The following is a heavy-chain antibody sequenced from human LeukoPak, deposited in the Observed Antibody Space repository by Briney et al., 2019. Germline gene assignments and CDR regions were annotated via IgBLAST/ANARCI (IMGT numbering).Heavy chain of an antibody. J-gene: IGHJ4*02. CDR3: ARGAKRGRWLQLPFDY. V-gene: IGHV1-18*01. CDR2: ISAYNGNT. CDR1: GYTFTCYG. D-gene: IGHD5-24*01. Sequence: ASVKVSCKASGYTFTCYGISWVRQAPGQGLEWMGWISAYNGNTNYAQKLQGRVTMTTDTSTSTAYMELRSLRSDDTAVYYCARGAKRGRWLQLPFDYWGQGSLVTVSS.